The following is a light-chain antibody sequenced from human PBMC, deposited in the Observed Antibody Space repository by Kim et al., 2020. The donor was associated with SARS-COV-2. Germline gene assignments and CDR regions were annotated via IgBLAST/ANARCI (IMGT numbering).Light chain of an antibody. CDR3: SSFTSSSTYV. CDR1: SSDVGGYNY. V-gene: IGLV2-14*03. J-gene: IGLJ1*01. Sequence: GQSITISCTGTSSDVGGYNYVSWYQQHPGKAPKLMIYDVSNRPSGVSNRFSGSKSGNTASLTISGLQAEDEADYYCSSFTSSSTYVFGTGTKFTVL. CDR2: DVS.